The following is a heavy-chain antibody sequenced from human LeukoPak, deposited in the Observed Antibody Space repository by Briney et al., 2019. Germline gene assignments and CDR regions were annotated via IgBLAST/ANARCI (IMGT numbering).Heavy chain of an antibody. V-gene: IGHV3-30-3*01. CDR3: HVGGAGFDY. J-gene: IGHJ4*02. Sequence: PGGSLRLSCAASGFTFSSYAMHWVRQAPGKGLEWVAVISYDGSNKYYADSVKGRFTISRDNSKNTLYLQMNSLRAEDTAVYYCHVGGAGFDYWGQGTLVTVSS. CDR2: ISYDGSNK. CDR1: GFTFSSYA. D-gene: IGHD1-26*01.